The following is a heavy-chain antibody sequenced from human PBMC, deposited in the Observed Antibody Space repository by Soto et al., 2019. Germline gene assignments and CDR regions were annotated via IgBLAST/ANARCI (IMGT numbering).Heavy chain of an antibody. Sequence: QITLKESGPTLVKPTQTLTLTCTFSGFSLSTSGVGVGWIRQPPGKALEWLALIYWDDDKRYSPSLKSRLTITEDTSKNQVVLTMTNMDPVHTATYYCAHRQRTVYFDYWGQGTLVTVSS. V-gene: IGHV2-5*02. J-gene: IGHJ4*02. CDR1: GFSLSTSGVG. CDR3: AHRQRTVYFDY. CDR2: IYWDDDK. D-gene: IGHD4-17*01.